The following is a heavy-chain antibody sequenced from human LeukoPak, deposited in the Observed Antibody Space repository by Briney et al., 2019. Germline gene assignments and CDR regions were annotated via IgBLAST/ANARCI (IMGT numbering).Heavy chain of an antibody. CDR2: ISYDGSNK. CDR3: AITGDEMPFDY. Sequence: GGSLRLSCAASGFIFSSYAMHWVRQAPGKGLEWVAVISYDGSNKYYADSVKGRFTISRDNSKNTLYLQMNSLRAEDTAVYYCAITGDEMPFDYWDQGTLVTVSS. J-gene: IGHJ4*02. D-gene: IGHD5-24*01. CDR1: GFIFSSYA. V-gene: IGHV3-30*04.